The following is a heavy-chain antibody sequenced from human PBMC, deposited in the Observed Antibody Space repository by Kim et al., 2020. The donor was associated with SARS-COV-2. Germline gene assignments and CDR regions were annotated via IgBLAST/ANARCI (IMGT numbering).Heavy chain of an antibody. CDR1: GGSISSSFNY. Sequence: SETLSLTCTVSGGSISSSFNYWGWIRQPPGKGLEWIGSVYHSGSTYDSPSLKSRVTVSVDTSNNEFYLKVTSVTAADTAVYFCARLPHDSSGYVGCGGPGILVTVSS. CDR3: ARLPHDSSGYVGC. V-gene: IGHV4-39*01. D-gene: IGHD3-22*01. CDR2: VYHSGST. J-gene: IGHJ4*02.